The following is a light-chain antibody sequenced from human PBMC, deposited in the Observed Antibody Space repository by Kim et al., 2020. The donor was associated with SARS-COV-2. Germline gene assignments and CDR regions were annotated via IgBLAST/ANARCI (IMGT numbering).Light chain of an antibody. Sequence: SYELTQPPSVSVSPGQTASITCSGDKLGDKYACWYQQKPGQSPVLVIYQDSKWPSGIPERFSGSNSGNTATLTISGTQAMDEADYYCQAWDSSTGMVFGGGTQLTVL. CDR1: KLGDKY. V-gene: IGLV3-1*01. J-gene: IGLJ2*01. CDR2: QDS. CDR3: QAWDSSTGMV.